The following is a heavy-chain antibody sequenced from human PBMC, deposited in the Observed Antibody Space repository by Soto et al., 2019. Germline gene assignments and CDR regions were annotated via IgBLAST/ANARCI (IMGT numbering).Heavy chain of an antibody. CDR3: ARAEWELLGY. CDR2: ISSSGSTI. CDR1: GFTFSSYE. J-gene: IGHJ4*02. V-gene: IGHV3-48*03. D-gene: IGHD1-26*01. Sequence: GGSLRLSCAASGFTFSSYEMNWVRQAPGKGLEWVSYISSSGSTIYYADSVKGRFTISRDNAKNSLYLQMNSLRAEDTAVYYCARAEWELLGYWGQGTLVTVSS.